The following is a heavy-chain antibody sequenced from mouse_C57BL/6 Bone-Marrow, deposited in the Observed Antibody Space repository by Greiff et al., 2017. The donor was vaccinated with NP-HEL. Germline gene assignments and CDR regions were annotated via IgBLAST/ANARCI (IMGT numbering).Heavy chain of an antibody. V-gene: IGHV1-59*01. CDR3: ARLCPDY. D-gene: IGHD6-1*01. CDR1: GYTFTSYW. CDR2: IDPSDSYT. J-gene: IGHJ2*01. Sequence: QVQLQQPGAELVRPGTSVKLSCKASGYTFTSYWMHWVKQRPGQGLEWIGVIDPSDSYTNYNQKFKGKATLTVDTSSSTAYMQLSSLTSEDSAVYYCARLCPDYWGQGTTLTVSS.